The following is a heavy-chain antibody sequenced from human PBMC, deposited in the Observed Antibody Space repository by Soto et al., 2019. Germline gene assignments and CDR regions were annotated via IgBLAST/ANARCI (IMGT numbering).Heavy chain of an antibody. V-gene: IGHV4-34*01. CDR1: GGSLNGFQ. CDR3: ATASNLCCFLP. Sequence: SEALCLTWAGYGGSLNGFQWSWIRQAPGKRLEWIGQIDHGGSANYNPSLKSRVILSVDSSKSQFSLTLSSVTAADTAVYYCATASNLCCFLPRRQGPPITV. CDR2: IDHGGSA. D-gene: IGHD2-15*01. J-gene: IGHJ5*02.